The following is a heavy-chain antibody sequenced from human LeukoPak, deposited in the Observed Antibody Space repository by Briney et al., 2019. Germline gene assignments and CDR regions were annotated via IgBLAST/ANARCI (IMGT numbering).Heavy chain of an antibody. CDR3: ASSDLGPITAGPFNY. CDR2: ISGYQGST. Sequence: ASVKVSCKASGYTFTKYGITWVRQDPGQGLEWMGWISGYQGSTKYAQNFQGRVTMTIDTSTSTAYMDLRSLRSDDTAIYFCASSDLGPITAGPFNYWGQGTLVTVSS. D-gene: IGHD5-24*01. J-gene: IGHJ4*02. CDR1: GYTFTKYG. V-gene: IGHV1-18*01.